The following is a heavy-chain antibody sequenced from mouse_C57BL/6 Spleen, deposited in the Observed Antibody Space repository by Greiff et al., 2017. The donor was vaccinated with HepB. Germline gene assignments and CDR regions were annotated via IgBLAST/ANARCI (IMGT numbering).Heavy chain of an antibody. CDR3: AREIWGY. Sequence: EVQVVESGGDLVKPGGSLKLSCAASGFTFSSYGMSWVRQTPDKRLEWVATISSGGSYTYYPDSVKGRFTISRDNAKNTLYLQMSSLKSEDTAMYYCAREIWGYWGQGTSVTVSS. V-gene: IGHV5-6*01. D-gene: IGHD4-1*01. CDR1: GFTFSSYG. J-gene: IGHJ4*01. CDR2: ISSGGSYT.